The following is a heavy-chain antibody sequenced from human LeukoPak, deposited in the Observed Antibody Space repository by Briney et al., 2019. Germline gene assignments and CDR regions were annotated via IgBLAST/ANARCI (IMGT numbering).Heavy chain of an antibody. CDR1: GGTFSSYT. CDR2: IIPILGIA. Sequence: SVKVSCKASGGTFSSYTISWVRQAPGQGLEWMGRIIPILGIANYAQKFQGRVTMTEDTSTDTAYMELSSLRSEDTAVYYCATSSVVRGVRFPLDYWGQGTLVTVSS. V-gene: IGHV1-69*02. J-gene: IGHJ4*02. CDR3: ATSSVVRGVRFPLDY. D-gene: IGHD3-10*01.